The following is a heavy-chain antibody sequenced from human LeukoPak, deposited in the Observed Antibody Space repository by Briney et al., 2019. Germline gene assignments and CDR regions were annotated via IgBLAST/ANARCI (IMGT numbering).Heavy chain of an antibody. Sequence: ASVKVSCKASGYTFTGYYMHWVRQAPGQGLEWMGRINPNSGGTNYAQKFQGRVTMTRDTSISTAYMELSRLRPDDTAVYYCAREARATRDAFDIWGQGTMVTVSS. CDR2: INPNSGGT. D-gene: IGHD2-15*01. J-gene: IGHJ3*02. CDR1: GYTFTGYY. CDR3: AREARATRDAFDI. V-gene: IGHV1-2*06.